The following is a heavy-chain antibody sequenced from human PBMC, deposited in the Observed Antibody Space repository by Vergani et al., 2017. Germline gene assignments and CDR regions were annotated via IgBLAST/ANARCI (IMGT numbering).Heavy chain of an antibody. Sequence: QVQLVQSGAEVKKPGSSVKVSCKASGGTFSSYAISWVRQAPGQGLEWMGGIIPIFGTANYAQKFQGRVTITADESTSTAYMERSSLRSEDTAVYYCARRPGTEYYYDSSGRYDYWGQGTLVTVSS. CDR3: ARRPGTEYYYDSSGRYDY. CDR2: IIPIFGTA. J-gene: IGHJ4*02. V-gene: IGHV1-69*01. CDR1: GGTFSSYA. D-gene: IGHD3-22*01.